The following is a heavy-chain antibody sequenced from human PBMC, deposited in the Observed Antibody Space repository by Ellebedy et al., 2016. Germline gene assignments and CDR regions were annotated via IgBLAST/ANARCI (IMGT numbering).Heavy chain of an antibody. V-gene: IGHV4-30-2*01. J-gene: IGHJ4*02. Sequence: SETLSLTCTVSGGSISSSSYYWGWIRQPPGKGLEWIGYIYHSGSTYYNPSLKSRVTISVDRSKNQFSLKLSSVTAADTAVYYCARDLSMITFGGVIVETWGQGTLVTVSS. CDR3: ARDLSMITFGGVIVET. CDR2: IYHSGST. D-gene: IGHD3-16*02. CDR1: GGSISSSSYY.